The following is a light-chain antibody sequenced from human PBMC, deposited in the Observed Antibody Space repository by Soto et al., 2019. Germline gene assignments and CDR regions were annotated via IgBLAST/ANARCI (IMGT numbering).Light chain of an antibody. CDR2: NVS. CDR1: SSDVGGYTY. V-gene: IGLV2-14*03. CDR3: GSYTTRSALV. J-gene: IGLJ1*01. Sequence: QSALTQPASVSGSPGQSITISCTGTSSDVGGYTYVSWYQHHPGKAPKLMIFNVSNRPAGVSHRFSGSRSGNTASLTISGLQAEEEADYYCGSYTTRSALVFGTGTKVTVL.